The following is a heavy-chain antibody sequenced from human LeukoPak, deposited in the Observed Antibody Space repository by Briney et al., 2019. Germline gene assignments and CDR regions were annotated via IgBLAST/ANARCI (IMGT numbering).Heavy chain of an antibody. CDR2: MKPDGTHI. Sequence: PGGSLRLSCAASGFTFTTYWMSWVRQAPGKGLEWVANMKPDGTHIYYVDSVKGRFTISRDDAKNSLYLQMNSLRAEDTAVYYCARDRSKWAHAFDIWGQGTMVTVSS. J-gene: IGHJ3*02. CDR1: GFTFTTYW. V-gene: IGHV3-7*01. CDR3: ARDRSKWAHAFDI. D-gene: IGHD1-26*01.